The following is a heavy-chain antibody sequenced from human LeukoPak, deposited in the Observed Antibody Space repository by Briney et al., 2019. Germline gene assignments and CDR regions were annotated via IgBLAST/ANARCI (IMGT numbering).Heavy chain of an antibody. J-gene: IGHJ4*02. CDR2: IYHSGST. CDR1: GGSISSSSYY. D-gene: IGHD4-11*01. Sequence: PSETLSLTCTVSGGSISSSSYYWGWIRQPPGKGLEWIGSIYHSGSTYYNPSLKSRVTISVDTSKNQFSLKLSSVTAADTAVYYCARGRFGYSNYALDYWGQGTLVTVSS. V-gene: IGHV4-39*07. CDR3: ARGRFGYSNYALDY.